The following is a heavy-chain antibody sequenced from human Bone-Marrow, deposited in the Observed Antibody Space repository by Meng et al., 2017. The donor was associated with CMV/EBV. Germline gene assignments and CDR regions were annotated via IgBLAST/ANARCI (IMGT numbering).Heavy chain of an antibody. V-gene: IGHV4-4*02. CDR1: GGSISSSNW. J-gene: IGHJ4*02. CDR2: IYHSGST. D-gene: IGHD6-13*01. CDR3: ASEQGYSSSAFDY. Sequence: CAVSGGSISSSNWWSWVRQPPGKGLEWIGEIYHSGSTNYNPSLKSRVTISVDKSKNQFSLKLSSVTAADTAVYYCASEQGYSSSAFDYWGQGTPVTVSS.